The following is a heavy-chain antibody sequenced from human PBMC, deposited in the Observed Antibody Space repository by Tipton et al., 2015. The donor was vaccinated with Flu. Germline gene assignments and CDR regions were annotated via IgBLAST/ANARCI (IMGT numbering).Heavy chain of an antibody. CDR1: SGSIRSTNYF. V-gene: IGHV4-39*01. D-gene: IGHD3-10*02. Sequence: TLSPTCTVSSGSIRSTNYFCAWIRQPPGKRLELIGSIYPSGTTYYNPSLKSRGTISVDTAKSQFSLMLRCVTAADTAVYYCARLSYYDVDLKNFYFDYWGQGALVTVSS. CDR3: ARLSYYDVDLKNFYFDY. CDR2: IYPSGTT. J-gene: IGHJ4*02.